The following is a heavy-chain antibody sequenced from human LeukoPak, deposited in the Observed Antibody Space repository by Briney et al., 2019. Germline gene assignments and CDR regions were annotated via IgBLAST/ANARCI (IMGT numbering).Heavy chain of an antibody. CDR3: ARPIAPAGTDLGY. Sequence: PGESLKISCKASGYSFTNTFIGWVRQMPGKGLEWMGIIYPSDSDTGYSPSFQGQVTISADKSITTAYLQWSSLKASDTAMYYCARPIAPAGTDLGYWGQGTLVTVSS. J-gene: IGHJ4*02. CDR2: IYPSDSDT. V-gene: IGHV5-51*01. CDR1: GYSFTNTF. D-gene: IGHD6-13*01.